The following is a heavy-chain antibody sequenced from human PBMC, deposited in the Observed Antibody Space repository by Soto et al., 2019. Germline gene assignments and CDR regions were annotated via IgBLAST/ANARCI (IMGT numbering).Heavy chain of an antibody. CDR1: GGSISSGGYY. J-gene: IGHJ4*02. D-gene: IGHD2-2*02. CDR2: IYYSGST. CDR3: ARRGYCSSTSCYTASDYFDY. V-gene: IGHV4-31*03. Sequence: QVQLQESGPGLVKPSQTLSLTCTVSGGSISSGGYYWSWIRQHPGKGLEWIGYIYYSGSTYYNPSLKSRVTISVDTSKNQFSLKLSSVTAADTAVYYCARRGYCSSTSCYTASDYFDYWGQGTLVTVSS.